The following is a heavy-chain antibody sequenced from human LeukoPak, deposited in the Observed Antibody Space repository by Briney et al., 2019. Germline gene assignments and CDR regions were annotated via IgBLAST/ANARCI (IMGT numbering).Heavy chain of an antibody. CDR1: GDSISSGDYY. CDR2: ISSSGST. J-gene: IGHJ5*02. D-gene: IGHD4-23*01. Sequence: PSETLSLTCTVSGDSISSGDYYWSWIRQPAGKGLEWIGRISSSGSTNYNPSLKSRVTISVDTSKNQFSLKLSSVTAADTAVYYCASLGDGGNSTETASRTLRFDPWGQGTLVTVSS. V-gene: IGHV4-61*02. CDR3: ASLGDGGNSTETASRTLRFDP.